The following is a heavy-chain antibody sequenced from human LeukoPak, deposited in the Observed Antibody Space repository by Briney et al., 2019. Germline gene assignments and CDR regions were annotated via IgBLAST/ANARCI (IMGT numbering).Heavy chain of an antibody. CDR3: VRHYDILTGTFPYY. CDR2: IRHDGNQK. CDR1: GFTFGNYW. V-gene: IGHV3-7*03. J-gene: IGHJ4*02. Sequence: VGSLRLSCAASGFTFGNYWMSSVRQAPGEGLEWVANIRHDGNQKYYVGSVRGRFTISRDNAKNSLYLQMNSLRAEDTAVYYCVRHYDILTGTFPYYWGQGTLVTVSS. D-gene: IGHD3-9*01.